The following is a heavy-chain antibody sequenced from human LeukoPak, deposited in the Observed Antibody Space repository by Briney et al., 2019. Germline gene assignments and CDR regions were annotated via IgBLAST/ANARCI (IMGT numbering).Heavy chain of an antibody. CDR3: SKVVYCSSTSCYFSWFDP. D-gene: IGHD2-2*01. V-gene: IGHV1-18*01. J-gene: IGHJ5*02. CDR2: ISAYNGNT. CDR1: GYTFTSYG. Sequence: ASVKVSCKASGYTFTSYGISWVRQAPGQGLERMGWISAYNGNTNYAQKLQSRVTMTTDTSTTTATMELMRLRSDDAAVYYCSKVVYCSSTSCYFSWFDPWGQGTLVTVSS.